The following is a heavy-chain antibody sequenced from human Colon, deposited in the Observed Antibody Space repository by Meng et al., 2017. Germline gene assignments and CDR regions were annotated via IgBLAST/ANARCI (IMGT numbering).Heavy chain of an antibody. CDR1: GGSISSSNW. V-gene: IGHV4-4*02. CDR2: INHSGST. J-gene: IGHJ4*02. Sequence: QVQLQESGPGLVKPSGTLSLTGAVSGGSISSSNWWSWVRQPPGKGLEWIGEINHSGSTNHNPSLKIRVIISVDKSKNQFSLRLTSVTAADTAVYYCARRAPAVNFDSWGQGALVTVSS. D-gene: IGHD2-2*01. CDR3: ARRAPAVNFDS.